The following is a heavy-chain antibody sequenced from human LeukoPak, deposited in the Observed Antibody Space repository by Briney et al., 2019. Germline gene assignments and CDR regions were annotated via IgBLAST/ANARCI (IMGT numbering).Heavy chain of an antibody. CDR3: ARLYPGIAVAGIFDY. D-gene: IGHD6-19*01. Sequence: QTGGSLRHSCAASGFTFSSYWMSWVRQAPGKGLEWVANIKQDGSEKYYVDSVKGRFTISRDNAKNSLYLQMNSLRAEDTAVYYCARLYPGIAVAGIFDYWGQGTLVTVSS. CDR1: GFTFSSYW. J-gene: IGHJ4*02. CDR2: IKQDGSEK. V-gene: IGHV3-7*01.